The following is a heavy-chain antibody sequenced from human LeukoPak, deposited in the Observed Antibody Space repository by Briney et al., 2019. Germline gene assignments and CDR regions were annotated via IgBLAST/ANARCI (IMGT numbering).Heavy chain of an antibody. CDR3: ARAGGTTVVRSYFDY. D-gene: IGHD4-23*01. CDR2: ISSNGGST. Sequence: GGSLRLSCAASGFTFSSYAMHWVRQAPGKGLEYVSAISSNGGSTYYANSAKGRFTISRDNSKNTLYLQMGSLRAEDMAVYYCARAGGTTVVRSYFDYWGQGTLVTVSS. CDR1: GFTFSSYA. J-gene: IGHJ4*02. V-gene: IGHV3-64*01.